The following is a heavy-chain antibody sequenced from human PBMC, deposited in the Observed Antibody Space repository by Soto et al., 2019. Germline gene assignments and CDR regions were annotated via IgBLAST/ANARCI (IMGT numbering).Heavy chain of an antibody. D-gene: IGHD3-22*01. CDR1: GYTFTDPG. Sequence: ASVKVSCKSSGYTFTDPGISWVRQAPRQGIDWMGWIGAYNGHTKYAPKPQGRDTMTTDPSPSTAYMELRSLKSDDTAVYYCAREDYYDSSGYLPVRYYFGMDVWGQGTTVTVSS. J-gene: IGHJ6*02. CDR3: AREDYYDSSGYLPVRYYFGMDV. V-gene: IGHV1-18*01. CDR2: IGAYNGHT.